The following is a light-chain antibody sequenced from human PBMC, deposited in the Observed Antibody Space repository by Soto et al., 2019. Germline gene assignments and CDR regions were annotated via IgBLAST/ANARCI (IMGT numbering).Light chain of an antibody. Sequence: QSVLTQPPSVSGAPGQRVTISCIGSRSNIGAGYDVHWYQQLPGTAPKLLVSGDTNGPSGVPDRFSGSKSGTSASLAITGLQAEDEADYYCQSFDSNLSGWVFGEGTQLTVL. CDR1: RSNIGAGYD. CDR2: GDT. CDR3: QSFDSNLSGWV. V-gene: IGLV1-40*01. J-gene: IGLJ3*02.